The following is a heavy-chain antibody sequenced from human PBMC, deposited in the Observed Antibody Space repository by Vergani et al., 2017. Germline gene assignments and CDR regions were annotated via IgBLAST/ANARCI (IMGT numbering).Heavy chain of an antibody. CDR1: GFTFSSYS. CDR2: ISLSSSGTI. Sequence: EVQLLQSEGAVVQPGGSLRLSCAASGFTFSSYSMNWVRQAPGKGLEWVSYISLSSSGTIYYADSVKGRFTISRDNAKNSLFLQMNSLRAEDTAMYYCARGGCSSTSCYINDYWGQGTLVTVSS. D-gene: IGHD2-2*02. V-gene: IGHV3-48*04. CDR3: ARGGCSSTSCYINDY. J-gene: IGHJ4*02.